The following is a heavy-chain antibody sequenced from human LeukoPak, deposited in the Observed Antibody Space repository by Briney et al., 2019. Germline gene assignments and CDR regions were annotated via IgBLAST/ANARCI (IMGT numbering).Heavy chain of an antibody. D-gene: IGHD4-23*01. V-gene: IGHV3-43*01. CDR2: ISWDGGST. CDR1: GFTFDDYT. J-gene: IGHJ6*03. CDR3: AKDQGKDYYYYMDV. Sequence: GGSLRLSCAASGFTFDDYTMHWVRQAPGKGLEWVSLISWDGGSTYYADSAKGRFTISRDNSKNSLYLQMNSLRTEDTALYYCAKDQGKDYYYYMDVWGKGPTVTVSS.